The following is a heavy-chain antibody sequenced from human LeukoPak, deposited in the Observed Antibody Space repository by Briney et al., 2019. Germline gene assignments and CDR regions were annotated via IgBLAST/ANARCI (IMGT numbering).Heavy chain of an antibody. D-gene: IGHD3-10*01. CDR2: IKSKTDGGTT. CDR3: TTDLWVGDTRS. J-gene: IGHJ5*02. CDR1: GFTFNNYA. Sequence: PGGSLRLSCAASGFTFNNYARAWFRQAPGKGLKGVGRIKSKTDGGTTDYAAPVKGRFTISRDDSKNTLYLQMNSLKTEDTAVYYCTTDLWVGDTRSWGQGTLVTVSS. V-gene: IGHV3-15*01.